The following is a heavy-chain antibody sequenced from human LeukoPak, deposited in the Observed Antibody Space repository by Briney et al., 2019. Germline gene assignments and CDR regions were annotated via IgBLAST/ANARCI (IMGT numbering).Heavy chain of an antibody. Sequence: SETLSLTCAVYGGSFSGYYWSWIRQPPGKGLEWIGEINHSGSTNYNPSVKSRVTISVDTSKNQFSLKLTSVTAADTAEYFCARRSHYSRPSGNNCWGQGTLVTVSS. CDR1: GGSFSGYY. J-gene: IGHJ4*02. V-gene: IGHV4-34*01. CDR2: INHSGST. CDR3: ARRSHYSRPSGNNC. D-gene: IGHD6-6*01.